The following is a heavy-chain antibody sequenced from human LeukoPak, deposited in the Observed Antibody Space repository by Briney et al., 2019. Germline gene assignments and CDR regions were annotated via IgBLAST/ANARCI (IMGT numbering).Heavy chain of an antibody. CDR1: GYIINEYA. V-gene: IGHV1-3*04. J-gene: IGHJ4*02. CDR2: INTATFKT. D-gene: IGHD4-11*01. CDR3: ARVNDYIGTYYFDF. Sequence: GASVKVSCKVSGYIINEYAIHWVRQAPGQRLAWMGWINTATFKTRYSQKFQGRLTIASDTSASTAYMELSSLRSEDTAIYFCARVNDYIGTYYFDFWGQGTLVTVSS.